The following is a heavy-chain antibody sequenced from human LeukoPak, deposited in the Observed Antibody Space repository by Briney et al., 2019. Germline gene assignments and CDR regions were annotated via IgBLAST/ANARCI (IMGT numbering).Heavy chain of an antibody. V-gene: IGHV4-59*08. D-gene: IGHD3-10*01. CDR3: ARHGLLWFGELKFPDY. J-gene: IGHJ4*02. Sequence: PSETLSLTCTVSGGSISSYYWSWIRQPPGKGLEWIGYIYYSGSTNYNPSLKSRVTISVDTSKNQFSLKLSSVTAADTAVYYCARHGLLWFGELKFPDYWGQGTLVTVSS. CDR1: GGSISSYY. CDR2: IYYSGST.